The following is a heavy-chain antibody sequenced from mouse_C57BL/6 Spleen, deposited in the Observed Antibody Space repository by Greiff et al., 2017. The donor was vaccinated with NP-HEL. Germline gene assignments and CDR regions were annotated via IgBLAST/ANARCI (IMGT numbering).Heavy chain of an antibody. CDR2: LWSGGST. V-gene: IGHV2-2*01. J-gene: IGHJ4*01. Sequence: VQRVESGPGLVQPSQSLSIPCTVSGFSLTSYGVHWVRQSPGTGLAWLGVLWSGGSTDYNAAFISRLSISKDNSKSQVFFKMNSLQADDTAIYYCARNGGYDYDGGYAMDYWGQGTSVTVSS. D-gene: IGHD2-4*01. CDR1: GFSLTSYG. CDR3: ARNGGYDYDGGYAMDY.